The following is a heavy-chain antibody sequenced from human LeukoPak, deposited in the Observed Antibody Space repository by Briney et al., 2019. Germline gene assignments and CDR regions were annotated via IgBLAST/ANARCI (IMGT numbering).Heavy chain of an antibody. D-gene: IGHD2-15*01. Sequence: GGTLRLSCAASGITFSSYGMSWVRQAPGKGLEWVSRVPSNSNYIYYADSVKGRFTISRDNAKNSLYLDMNSLRADDTAIYYCARAENSGSGGLDPWGQGTLVTVSS. J-gene: IGHJ5*02. V-gene: IGHV3-21*01. CDR3: ARAENSGSGGLDP. CDR1: GITFSSYG. CDR2: VPSNSNYI.